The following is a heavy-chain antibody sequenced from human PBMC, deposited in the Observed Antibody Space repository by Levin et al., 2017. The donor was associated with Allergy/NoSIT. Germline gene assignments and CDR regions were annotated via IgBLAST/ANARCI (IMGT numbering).Heavy chain of an antibody. CDR3: ARDGVAMVRGLITPFDY. CDR1: GFTVSRNH. V-gene: IGHV3-66*02. D-gene: IGHD3-10*01. J-gene: IGHJ4*02. Sequence: LSLTCAASGFTVSRNHMSWVRQTPGKGLEWVSVINSGGYTDYADSVKGRFTISRDNSKNTLYLQMNSLRAEDTAVYYCARDGVAMVRGLITPFDYWGQGTLVTVSS. CDR2: INSGGYT.